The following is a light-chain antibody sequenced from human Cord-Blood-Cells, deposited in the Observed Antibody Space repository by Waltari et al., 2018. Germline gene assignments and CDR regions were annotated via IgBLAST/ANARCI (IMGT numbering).Light chain of an antibody. CDR3: QQYGSSPYT. CDR2: GAS. Sequence: EFVLTQSPGTLSLSPRARATLSCRASQSVSSSYLAWYQQKPGQAPRLLIYGASSRATGIPDRFSGSGSGTDFTLTISRLEPEDFAVYYCQQYGSSPYTFGQGTKREIK. J-gene: IGKJ2*01. V-gene: IGKV3-20*01. CDR1: QSVSSSY.